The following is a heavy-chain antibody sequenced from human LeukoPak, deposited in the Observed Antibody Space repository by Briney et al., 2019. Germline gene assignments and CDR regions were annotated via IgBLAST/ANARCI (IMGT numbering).Heavy chain of an antibody. CDR3: ARDRRQYSYGLDY. J-gene: IGHJ4*02. CDR2: IYTSGST. V-gene: IGHV4-4*07. Sequence: SETLSLTCTVSGGSISSYCWSWIRQPAGKGLEWIGRIYTSGSTNYNPSLKSRVTMSVDTSKNQFSLKLSSVTAADTAVYYCARDRRQYSYGLDYWGQGTLVTVSS. CDR1: GGSISSYC. D-gene: IGHD5-18*01.